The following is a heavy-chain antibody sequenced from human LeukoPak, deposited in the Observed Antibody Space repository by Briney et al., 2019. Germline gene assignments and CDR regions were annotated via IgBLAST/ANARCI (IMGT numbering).Heavy chain of an antibody. CDR1: VGSFSGYY. J-gene: IGHJ4*02. CDR3: ARVHTGAAAGTFDY. Sequence: SETLPLTCAVYVGSFSGYYWSWIRQPPGKGLEWIGEIHHSGSTNYNPSLKSRVTISVDTSKNQFSLKLSSVTAADTAVYYCARVHTGAAAGTFDYWGQGTLVTVSS. V-gene: IGHV4-34*01. D-gene: IGHD6-13*01. CDR2: IHHSGST.